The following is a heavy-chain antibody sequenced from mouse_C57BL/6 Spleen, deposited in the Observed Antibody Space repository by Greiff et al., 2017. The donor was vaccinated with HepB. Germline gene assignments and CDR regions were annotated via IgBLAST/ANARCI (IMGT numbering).Heavy chain of an antibody. V-gene: IGHV1-52*01. Sequence: QVQLKQPGAELVRPGSSVKLSCKASGYTFTSYWMHWVKQRPIQGLEWIGNIDPSDSETHYNQKFKDKATLTVDKSSSTAYMQLSSLTSEDSAVYYCARETNSYFDYWGQGTTLTVSS. D-gene: IGHD4-1*01. CDR1: GYTFTSYW. CDR3: ARETNSYFDY. J-gene: IGHJ2*01. CDR2: IDPSDSET.